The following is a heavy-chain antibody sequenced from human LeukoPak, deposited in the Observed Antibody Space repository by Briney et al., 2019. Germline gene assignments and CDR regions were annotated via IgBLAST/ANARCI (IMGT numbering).Heavy chain of an antibody. CDR2: ISSSSSII. CDR3: ARDRPPRGSLDTFDI. J-gene: IGHJ3*02. CDR1: GFTFSSYS. V-gene: IGHV3-48*02. Sequence: GGSLRLSCAASGFTFSSYSMNWVRQAPGKGLEWVSYISSSSSIIYYADSVKGRFTISRDNAKNSLYLQMNSLRDEDTAVYYCARDRPPRGSLDTFDIWGQGTMVTVSS. D-gene: IGHD3-10*01.